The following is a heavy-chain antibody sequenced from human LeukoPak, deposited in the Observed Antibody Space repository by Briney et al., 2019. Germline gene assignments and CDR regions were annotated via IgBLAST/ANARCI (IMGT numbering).Heavy chain of an antibody. V-gene: IGHV3-33*06. Sequence: GGSLRLSCAAAGFTFSSCGFHWVRQAPGKGLEWVAVIWYDGTHKYYADSVKGRLTISRDNSKNTVYLQMNSLRAEDTAVYYCVKDRGDGYRGFDYWGQGTLVTVSS. J-gene: IGHJ4*02. CDR3: VKDRGDGYRGFDY. CDR2: IWYDGTHK. CDR1: GFTFSSCG. D-gene: IGHD5-24*01.